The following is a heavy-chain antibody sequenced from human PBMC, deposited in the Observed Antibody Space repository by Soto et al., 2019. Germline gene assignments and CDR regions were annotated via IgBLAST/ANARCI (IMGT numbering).Heavy chain of an antibody. CDR2: IIPIFGTA. J-gene: IGHJ4*02. CDR3: ARGSRAAAGLSLDY. V-gene: IGHV1-69*13. D-gene: IGHD6-13*01. Sequence: ASVKVSCKASGGTFSSYAISWVRQAPGQGLEWMGGIIPIFGTANYAQKFQGRVTITADESTSTAYMELSSLRSEDTAVYYCARGSRAAAGLSLDYWGQGTLVTVSS. CDR1: GGTFSSYA.